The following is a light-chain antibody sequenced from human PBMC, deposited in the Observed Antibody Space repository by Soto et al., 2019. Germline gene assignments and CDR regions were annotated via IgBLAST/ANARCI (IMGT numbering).Light chain of an antibody. V-gene: IGKV3-11*01. CDR1: QSVRSY. CDR2: GAS. Sequence: SVLTQSPATLSLCPGERATLSPSPSQSVRSYLAWYQQKPGQAPRLLIYGASSRATGIPDRFSGSGSGTDFTLTISRLEPEDFATYYCQQANSFPPNTCGQGTRLEIK. CDR3: QQANSFPPNT. J-gene: IGKJ5*01.